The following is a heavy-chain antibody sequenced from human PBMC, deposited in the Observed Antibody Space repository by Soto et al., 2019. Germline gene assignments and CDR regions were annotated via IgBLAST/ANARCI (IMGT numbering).Heavy chain of an antibody. CDR3: ARGFLIVVVADAFDI. CDR1: GGSISSGGYY. D-gene: IGHD3-22*01. V-gene: IGHV4-31*03. CDR2: IYYSGST. J-gene: IGHJ3*02. Sequence: QVQLQESGPGLVKPSQTLSLTCTVSGGSISSGGYYWSWIRQHPGKGLEWIGYIYYSGSTYYNPSLKSRVTISVDTSKNQFSLKLSSVTAADTAVYYCARGFLIVVVADAFDIWGQGTMVTVSS.